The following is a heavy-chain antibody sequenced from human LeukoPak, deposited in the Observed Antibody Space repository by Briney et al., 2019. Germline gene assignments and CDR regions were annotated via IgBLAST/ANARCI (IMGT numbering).Heavy chain of an antibody. CDR3: ARETIAVFGDAFDI. V-gene: IGHV3-48*03. Sequence: PGGSLRLSCAASEFTLSSYEMNWVRQAPAKGLEWLSYIGGNNIYYADSVKGRFTISRDNAKNSLYLQMNSLRAEDTAVYYCARETIAVFGDAFDIWGQGTMVTVSS. J-gene: IGHJ3*02. CDR2: IGGNNI. CDR1: EFTLSSYE. D-gene: IGHD6-19*01.